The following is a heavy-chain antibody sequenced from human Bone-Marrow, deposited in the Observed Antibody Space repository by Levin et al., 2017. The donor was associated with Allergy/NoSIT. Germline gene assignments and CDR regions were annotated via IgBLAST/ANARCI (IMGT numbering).Heavy chain of an antibody. Sequence: GGSLRLSCAASGFTFSSYAMHWVRQAPGKGLEWVAVISYDGSNKYYADSVKGRFTISRDNSKNTLYLQMNSLRAEDTAVYYCARDDNDILTGYYPHYYGMDVWGQGTTVTVSS. D-gene: IGHD3-9*01. CDR2: ISYDGSNK. CDR3: ARDDNDILTGYYPHYYGMDV. V-gene: IGHV3-30*04. J-gene: IGHJ6*02. CDR1: GFTFSSYA.